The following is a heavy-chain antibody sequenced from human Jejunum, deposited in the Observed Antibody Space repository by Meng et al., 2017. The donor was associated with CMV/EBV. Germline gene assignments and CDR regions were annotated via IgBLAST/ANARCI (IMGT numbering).Heavy chain of an antibody. D-gene: IGHD2-15*01. CDR3: AKDRVGAAKDFDY. J-gene: IGHJ4*02. CDR1: GYTFTTYA. Sequence: KASGYTFTTYAINWVRQAPGQGLEWMGWMNTKTGNPTYAQGFTGRFVFSLDTSVSTAYLQIESLKAEDTAVYYCAKDRVGAAKDFDYWGQGTPVTVSS. CDR2: MNTKTGNP. V-gene: IGHV7-4-1*01.